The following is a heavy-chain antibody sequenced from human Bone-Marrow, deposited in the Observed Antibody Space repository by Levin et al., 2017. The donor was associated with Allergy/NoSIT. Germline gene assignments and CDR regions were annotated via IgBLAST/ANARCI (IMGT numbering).Heavy chain of an antibody. CDR2: ISYSGTT. CDR1: GGSISTTTYY. CDR3: ASQYSASSTWGY. V-gene: IGHV4-39*07. J-gene: IGHJ4*02. D-gene: IGHD1-26*01. Sequence: SETLSLTCTVSGGSISTTTYYWGWIRQPPGKGLEWIGSISYSGTTYYNPSLKSRVTISVDTSKNQFSLKLPSVTAEDTAVYFCASQYSASSTWGYWGQGTLVNVSS.